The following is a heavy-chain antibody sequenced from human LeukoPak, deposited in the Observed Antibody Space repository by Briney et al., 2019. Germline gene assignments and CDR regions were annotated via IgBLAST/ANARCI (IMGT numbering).Heavy chain of an antibody. CDR2: IYYSGST. CDR3: ARVSLRFGFDY. D-gene: IGHD5-12*01. V-gene: IGHV4-59*08. CDR1: GGSISSYY. J-gene: IGHJ4*02. Sequence: PSETLSLTCTVSGGSISSYYWSWIRQHPGKGLEWIGYIYYSGSTYYNPSLKSRVTISVDTSKNQFSLKLSSVTAADTAVYYCARVSLRFGFDYWGQGTLVTVSS.